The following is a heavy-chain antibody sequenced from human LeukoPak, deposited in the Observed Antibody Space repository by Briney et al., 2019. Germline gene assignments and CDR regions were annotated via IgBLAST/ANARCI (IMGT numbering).Heavy chain of an antibody. CDR3: AELGITMIGGV. V-gene: IGHV3-11*04. D-gene: IGHD3-10*02. CDR2: ISGSFSTI. J-gene: IGHJ6*04. Sequence: GGSLRLSCAASGFTFSDYYLSWIRQAPGKGLEWVSYISGSFSTIYYADSVKGRFTISRDNAKNSLFLQMNSLRAEDTAVYYCAELGITMIGGVWGKGTTVTISS. CDR1: GFTFSDYY.